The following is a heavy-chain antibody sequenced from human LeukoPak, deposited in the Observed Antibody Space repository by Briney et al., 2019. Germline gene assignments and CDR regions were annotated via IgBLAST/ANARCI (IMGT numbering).Heavy chain of an antibody. Sequence: GESLKISCKGSGYSFTSYWIGWVRQMPGKGLEWMGIIYPGDSDTRYSPSFQGQVTISADESISTAYLQWSSLKASDTAMYYCARAVAGTAGEYYYYYGMDVWGQGTTVTVSS. CDR1: GYSFTSYW. J-gene: IGHJ6*02. D-gene: IGHD6-19*01. CDR3: ARAVAGTAGEYYYYYGMDV. CDR2: IYPGDSDT. V-gene: IGHV5-51*01.